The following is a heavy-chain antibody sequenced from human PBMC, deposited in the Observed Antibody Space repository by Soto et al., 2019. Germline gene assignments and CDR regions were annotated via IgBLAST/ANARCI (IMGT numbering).Heavy chain of an antibody. D-gene: IGHD2-21*02. CDR1: GGSFSGYY. Sequence: QVQLQQWGAGLLKPSETLSLTCAVYGGSFSGYYWSWIRQPPGKGLEWIGEINHSGSTNYNPSLKSRVTISVDTSKNQFSLKLSSVTAADTAVYYCARGRRHIVVVTASYFDYWGQGTLVTVSS. V-gene: IGHV4-34*01. CDR3: ARGRRHIVVVTASYFDY. J-gene: IGHJ4*02. CDR2: INHSGST.